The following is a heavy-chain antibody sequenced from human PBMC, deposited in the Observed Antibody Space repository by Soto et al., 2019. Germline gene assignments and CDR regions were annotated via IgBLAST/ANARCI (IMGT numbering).Heavy chain of an antibody. D-gene: IGHD3-3*01. Sequence: PETLSLTCTVSGGSISSSSYYWGWIRQPPGKGLEWIGSIYYSGSTYYNPSLKSRVTISVDTSKNQFSLKLSSVTAADTAVYYCASTFTYYDSYGMDVWGQGTTVTVSS. CDR3: ASTFTYYDSYGMDV. J-gene: IGHJ6*02. V-gene: IGHV4-39*01. CDR2: IYYSGST. CDR1: GGSISSSSYY.